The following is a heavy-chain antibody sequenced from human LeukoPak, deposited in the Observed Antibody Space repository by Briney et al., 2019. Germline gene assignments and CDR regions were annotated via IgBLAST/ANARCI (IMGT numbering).Heavy chain of an antibody. V-gene: IGHV4-59*01. D-gene: IGHD2-2*01. Sequence: SETLSLTCTVSGGSISSYYWNWIRQPPGEGLECIGYYHYSGSTNNNPSLKSRVTMSVDTSKNQFSLKMSSVTAADTAVYYCARYGLLNTYAFWGQGTLVTVSS. J-gene: IGHJ4*02. CDR2: YHYSGST. CDR1: GGSISSYY. CDR3: ARYGLLNTYAF.